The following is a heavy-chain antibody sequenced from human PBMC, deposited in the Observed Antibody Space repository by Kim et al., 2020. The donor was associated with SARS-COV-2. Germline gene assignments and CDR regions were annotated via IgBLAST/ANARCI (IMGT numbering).Heavy chain of an antibody. V-gene: IGHV4-34*01. D-gene: IGHD3-10*01. CDR1: GGSFSGYY. Sequence: SETLSLTCAVYGGSFSGYYWSWIRQPPGKGLEWIGEINHSGSTNYNPSLKSRVTISVDTSKNQFSLKLSSVTAADTAVYYCARGRVRGPKYTFDYWGQGTLVTVSS. J-gene: IGHJ4*02. CDR3: ARGRVRGPKYTFDY. CDR2: INHSGST.